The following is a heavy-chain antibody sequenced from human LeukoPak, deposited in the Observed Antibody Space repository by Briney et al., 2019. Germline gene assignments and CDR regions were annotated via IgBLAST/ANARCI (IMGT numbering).Heavy chain of an antibody. CDR3: AKEGGYGELSSYFDY. CDR2: IKQDGSEK. CDR1: GFTFSSYW. V-gene: IGHV3-7*03. D-gene: IGHD3-16*02. J-gene: IGHJ4*02. Sequence: GGSLRLSCAASGFTFSSYWMSWVRQAPGKGLEWVANIKQDGSEKYYVDSVKGRFTISRDNAKNTLYLQMNSLRAEDTAVYYCAKEGGYGELSSYFDYWGQGTLVTVSS.